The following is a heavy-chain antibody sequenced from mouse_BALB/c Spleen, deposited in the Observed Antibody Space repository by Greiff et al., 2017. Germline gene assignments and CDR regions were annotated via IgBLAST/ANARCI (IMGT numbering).Heavy chain of an antibody. CDR3: ASGLRDGYFDV. J-gene: IGHJ1*01. CDR2: INPYNDGT. Sequence: VHVKQSGPELVKPGASVKMSCKASGYTFTSYVMHWVKQKPGQGLEWIGYINPYNDGTKYNEKFKGKATLTSDKSSSTAYMELSSLTSEDSAVYYCASGLRDGYFDVWGAGTTVTVSS. CDR1: GYTFTSYV. D-gene: IGHD3-3*01. V-gene: IGHV1-14*01.